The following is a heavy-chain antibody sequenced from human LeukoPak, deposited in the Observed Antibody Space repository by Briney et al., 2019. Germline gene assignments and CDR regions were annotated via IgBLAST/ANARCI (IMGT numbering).Heavy chain of an antibody. J-gene: IGHJ4*02. V-gene: IGHV5-51*01. CDR3: ARVSRRGYYYGSGSYYYFDY. CDR2: IYPGDSDT. D-gene: IGHD3-10*01. CDR1: GYRFTSYW. Sequence: RGESLKISCKGSGYRFTSYWIGWVRQMPGKGLEWMGIIYPGDSDTRYSPSFQGQVTISADKSISTAYLQWSSLKASDTAMYYCARVSRRGYYYGSGSYYYFDYWGQGTLVTVSS.